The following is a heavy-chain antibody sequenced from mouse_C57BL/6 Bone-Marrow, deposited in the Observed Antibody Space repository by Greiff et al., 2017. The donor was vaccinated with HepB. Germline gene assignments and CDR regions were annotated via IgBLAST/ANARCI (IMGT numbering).Heavy chain of an antibody. Sequence: EVMLVESGGGLVKPGGSLKLSCAASGFTFSSYAMSWVRQTPEKRLEWVATISDGGSYTYYPDNVKGRFTISRDNAKINLYLQMSHLKSEDTAMYYCAREDYYGSSYYWYFDVWGTGTTVTVSS. CDR2: ISDGGSYT. V-gene: IGHV5-4*01. D-gene: IGHD1-1*01. CDR1: GFTFSSYA. J-gene: IGHJ1*03. CDR3: AREDYYGSSYYWYFDV.